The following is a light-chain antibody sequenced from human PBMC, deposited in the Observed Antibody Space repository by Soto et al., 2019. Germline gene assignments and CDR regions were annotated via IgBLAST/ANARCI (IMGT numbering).Light chain of an antibody. Sequence: EIVLTQSPGTLSLSPGERATLSCRASQSVGSDYLAWYQQKPGQAPRLLIYGASIRADGIPDRFSGSGAETDFTLTIRRLEPEDSAVYYCQQCSFSPRTFGQGTKVDIK. CDR3: QQCSFSPRT. CDR1: QSVGSDY. J-gene: IGKJ1*01. CDR2: GAS. V-gene: IGKV3-20*01.